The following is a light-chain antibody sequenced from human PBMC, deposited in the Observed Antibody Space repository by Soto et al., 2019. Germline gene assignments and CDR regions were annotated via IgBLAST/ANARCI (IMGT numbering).Light chain of an antibody. CDR3: QQYGSSSWT. J-gene: IGKJ1*01. V-gene: IGKV3-20*01. Sequence: EIVLTQSPGTLSLSPGERDTLSCRASQSVSSSYLAWDQQKPGQAPRLLIYGASSRATGIPDRFSGSGSGTDFTLTISRLEPEDVAVYYCQQYGSSSWTFGQGTKVEIK. CDR2: GAS. CDR1: QSVSSSY.